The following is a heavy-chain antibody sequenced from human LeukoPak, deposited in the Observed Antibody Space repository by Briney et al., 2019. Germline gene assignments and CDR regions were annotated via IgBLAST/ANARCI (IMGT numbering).Heavy chain of an antibody. Sequence: PGGSLRLSCAASGFTFSSYSMIWVRQAPGKGLEWVSYISSGSSTIYYADSVKGRFTISRDNAKNSLYLQMNSLRAEDTAVYYSARDVESTGGTYYYGSGSPRGWGQVTLVTVSS. CDR2: ISSGSSTI. V-gene: IGHV3-48*01. J-gene: IGHJ4*02. D-gene: IGHD3-10*01. CDR3: ARDVESTGGTYYYGSGSPRG. CDR1: GFTFSSYS.